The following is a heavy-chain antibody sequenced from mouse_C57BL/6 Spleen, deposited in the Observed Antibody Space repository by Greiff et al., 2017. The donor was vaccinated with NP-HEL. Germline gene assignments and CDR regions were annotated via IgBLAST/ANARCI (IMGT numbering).Heavy chain of an antibody. CDR1: GYAFSSYW. CDR2: IYPGDGDT. Sequence: QVQLQQSGAELVKPGASVKISCKASGYAFSSYWMNWVKQRPGKGLEWIGQIYPGDGDTNYNGKFKGKATLTADKSSSTAYMQLSSLTSEDSAVYFCARWGENYAMDYWGQGTSVTVSS. CDR3: ARWGENYAMDY. J-gene: IGHJ4*01. V-gene: IGHV1-80*01.